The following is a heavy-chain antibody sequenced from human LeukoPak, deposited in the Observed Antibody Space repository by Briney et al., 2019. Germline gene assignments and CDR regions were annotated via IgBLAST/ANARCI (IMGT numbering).Heavy chain of an antibody. Sequence: LSLTCAVYGGSFSGYYWSWIHQAPGKGLEWVSYISSSGSTIYYADSVKGRFTISRDNAKNSLYPQMNSLRAEDTAVYYCARDSNTKYDYVWGSYISSQYYYYYYMDVWGKGTTVTVSS. CDR2: ISSSGSTI. CDR1: GGSFSGYY. CDR3: ARDSNTKYDYVWGSYISSQYYYYYYMDV. J-gene: IGHJ6*03. D-gene: IGHD3-16*01. V-gene: IGHV3-11*04.